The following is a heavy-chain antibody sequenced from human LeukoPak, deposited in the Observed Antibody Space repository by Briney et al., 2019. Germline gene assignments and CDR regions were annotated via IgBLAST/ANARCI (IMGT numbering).Heavy chain of an antibody. CDR3: ARSDGYGLVGI. CDR2: IYHSGST. D-gene: IGHD3-10*01. CDR1: GYYISSGNY. J-gene: IGHJ3*02. V-gene: IGHV4-38-2*02. Sequence: SETLSLTCTVSGYYISSGNYWGWIRQPPGKGLEWIGSIYHSGSTYNNPSLKSRVIIIIDTPKNHFSLTLSSVTAADTAVYYCARSDGYGLVGIWGQGTMVTVSS.